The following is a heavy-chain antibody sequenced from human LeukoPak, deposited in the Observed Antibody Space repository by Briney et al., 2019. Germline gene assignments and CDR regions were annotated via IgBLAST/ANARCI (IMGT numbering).Heavy chain of an antibody. J-gene: IGHJ6*02. CDR1: GFTFSSYA. CDR3: AKAVVREPNNKYYYGMDV. V-gene: IGHV3-23*01. Sequence: GGSLRLSCAASGFTFSSYAMSWVRQAPGKGLEWVSAISGSGGSTYYADYVKGRFTISRDNSKNTLYLQMNSLRAEDTAVYYCAKAVVREPNNKYYYGMDVWGQGTTVTVSS. D-gene: IGHD3-10*01. CDR2: ISGSGGST.